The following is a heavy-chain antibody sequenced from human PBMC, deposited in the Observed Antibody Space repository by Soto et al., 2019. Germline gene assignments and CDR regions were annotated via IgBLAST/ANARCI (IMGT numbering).Heavy chain of an antibody. V-gene: IGHV3-30*18. CDR3: VKGSEVARQELDY. J-gene: IGHJ4*02. Sequence: QVQLVESGGGVVQPGRSLRLSCAASGFSFSNCGMHWVRQAPGTGLEWVAAISSDGSDKYYSESVKGRFTISRDNSKNTLFLQMNSLRVEDTAVYYCVKGSEVARQELDYWVQGTLVTVSS. CDR2: ISSDGSDK. D-gene: IGHD2-15*01. CDR1: GFSFSNCG.